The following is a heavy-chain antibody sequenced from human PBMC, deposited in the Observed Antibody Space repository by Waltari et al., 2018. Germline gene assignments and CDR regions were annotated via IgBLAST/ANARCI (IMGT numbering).Heavy chain of an antibody. Sequence: EVQLVESGGGLVQPGGSLSLSCAASGFTSSSYWMSWVRQAPGKGLEGVANIKQDGSEKYYVDSVKGRFTISRDNAKNSLYLQMNSLRAEDTAVYYCARDIVVVTALQDYWGQGTLVTVSS. CDR3: ARDIVVVTALQDY. V-gene: IGHV3-7*01. CDR2: IKQDGSEK. D-gene: IGHD2-21*02. CDR1: GFTSSSYW. J-gene: IGHJ4*02.